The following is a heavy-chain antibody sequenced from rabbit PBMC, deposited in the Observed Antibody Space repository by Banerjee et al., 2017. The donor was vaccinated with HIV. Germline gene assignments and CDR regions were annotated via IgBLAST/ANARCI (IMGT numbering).Heavy chain of an antibody. J-gene: IGHJ3*01. V-gene: IGHV1S45*01. CDR2: IDIGVSGTT. D-gene: IGHD4-2*01. CDR3: ARHLIYVDSM. Sequence: QEQLEESGGDLVKPGASLTLTCTASGFSFSSGYYMCWVRQAPGKGLEWIACIDIGVSGTTYYASWAKGRFTISRSTSLNTVTLQMTSLTAADTATYFCARHLIYVDSMWGQGTLVTVS. CDR1: GFSFSSGYY.